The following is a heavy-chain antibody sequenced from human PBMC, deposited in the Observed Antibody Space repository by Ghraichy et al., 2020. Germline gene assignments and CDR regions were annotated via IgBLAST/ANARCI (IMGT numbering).Heavy chain of an antibody. V-gene: IGHV1-8*01. D-gene: IGHD1-20*01. J-gene: IGHJ6*02. CDR1: GYTFTSYD. CDR3: ARGAHHITGIYYYYYGMDV. Sequence: ASVKVSCKASGYTFTSYDINWVRQATGQGLEWMGWMNPNSGNTGYAQKFQGRVTMTRNTSISTAYMELSSLRSEDTAVYYCARGAHHITGIYYYYYGMDVWGQGTTVTVSS. CDR2: MNPNSGNT.